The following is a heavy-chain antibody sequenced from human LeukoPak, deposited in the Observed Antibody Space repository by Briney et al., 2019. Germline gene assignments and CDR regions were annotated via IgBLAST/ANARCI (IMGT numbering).Heavy chain of an antibody. Sequence: SVKVSCKASGYSFVNYYSHWVRQAPGQGLEWMGIINPSGGSTRHAQKFQGRVTVTRDTSTSTVYMELSSLRSEDPAVYYCARDPNYADLDYWGQGTLVTVSS. V-gene: IGHV1-46*01. D-gene: IGHD1-7*01. J-gene: IGHJ4*02. CDR1: GYSFVNYY. CDR2: INPSGGST. CDR3: ARDPNYADLDY.